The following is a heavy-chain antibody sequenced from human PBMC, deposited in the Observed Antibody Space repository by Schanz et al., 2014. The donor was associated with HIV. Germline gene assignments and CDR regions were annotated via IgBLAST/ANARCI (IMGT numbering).Heavy chain of an antibody. CDR1: GFPFSSYS. D-gene: IGHD6-19*01. CDR2: ISSSSSTI. Sequence: EVQLVESGGGLVQPGGSLRLSCVASGFPFSSYSMHWLRQAPGRGLEWVSYISSSSSTIYYADSVKGRFTISRDNSKNTLYFQMNSLRAEDTAIYYCAKTSYGWYFDYWGQGTLVTVSS. V-gene: IGHV3-48*01. J-gene: IGHJ4*02. CDR3: AKTSYGWYFDY.